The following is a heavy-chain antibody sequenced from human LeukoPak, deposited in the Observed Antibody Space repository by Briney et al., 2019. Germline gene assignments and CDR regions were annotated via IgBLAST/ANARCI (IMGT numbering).Heavy chain of an antibody. V-gene: IGHV1-18*01. CDR1: GYTFTSHG. D-gene: IGHD2-2*01. CDR2: ITVNNGYT. CDR3: AKVHCISTNCNHIWTYFDY. J-gene: IGHJ4*02. Sequence: WASVKVSCKAAGYTFTSHGFIWLRQAPGQGLEWMGWITVNNGYTKYAQELQGRVTMTTDTSTSTAYMELRSLRSDDTAVYYCAKVHCISTNCNHIWTYFDYWGQGTLVTVSS.